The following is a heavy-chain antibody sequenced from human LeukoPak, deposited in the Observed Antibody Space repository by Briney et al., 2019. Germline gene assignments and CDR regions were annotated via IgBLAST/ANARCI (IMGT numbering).Heavy chain of an antibody. D-gene: IGHD3-10*01. J-gene: IGHJ4*02. V-gene: IGHV3-74*01. CDR1: GFTFGTYW. CDR2: INSDGGTT. Sequence: GGSLRLSCGASGFTFGTYWMHWVRQAPGKGLVWVSGINSDGGTTTYADSVKGRFTISRDNAKKTLYLQMNNLRAEDTAIYYYATDSYVSGSYYRLFYWGQGTLVTVSS. CDR3: ATDSYVSGSYYRLFY.